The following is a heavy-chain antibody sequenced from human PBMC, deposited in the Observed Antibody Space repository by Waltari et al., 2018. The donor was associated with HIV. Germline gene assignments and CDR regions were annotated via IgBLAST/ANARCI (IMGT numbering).Heavy chain of an antibody. J-gene: IGHJ6*02. D-gene: IGHD2-21*02. CDR3: ARDRVAYRSGDCSYGMDV. V-gene: IGHV3-11*04. CDR1: GFTFRKHY. CDR2: IRRSGSAL. Sequence: QVQLVESGGGLVKPGGSLRLSCEASGFTFRKHYMSWSRQTPGKGLGWVAYIRRSGSALYYADSVKGRFTISRDNSKNMLYLQMNSLRPEDTAVYYCARDRVAYRSGDCSYGMDVWGQGTTVTVSS.